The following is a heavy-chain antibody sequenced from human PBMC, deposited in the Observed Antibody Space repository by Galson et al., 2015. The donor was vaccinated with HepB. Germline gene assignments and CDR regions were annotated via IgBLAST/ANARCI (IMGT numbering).Heavy chain of an antibody. CDR2: INRNNGGP. J-gene: IGHJ6*02. CDR3: ASYKGIVPAPMFYYGMDV. Sequence: SVKVSCKASGNTFSGYYIHWVRQAPGQGLEWMGRINRNNGGPKSAQRFQGRVTMTRDTSISTVYMELGSLRSDDTAIYYCASYKGIVPAPMFYYGMDVWGQGTTVTVSS. V-gene: IGHV1-2*06. D-gene: IGHD2-2*01. CDR1: GNTFSGYY.